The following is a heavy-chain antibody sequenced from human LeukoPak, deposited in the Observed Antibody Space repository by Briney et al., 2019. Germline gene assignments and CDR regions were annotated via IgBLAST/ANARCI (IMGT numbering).Heavy chain of an antibody. D-gene: IGHD3-22*01. CDR1: GFTFSSYS. CDR3: AKRAVVIRVILVGFHKEAYYFDS. CDR2: ISSSGSYI. Sequence: GGSLRLSCAASGFTFSSYSMNWVRQAPGKGLEWVSSISSSGSYIYYADSVKGRFTISRDNAKNSLYLQMNSLRAEDTAVYYCAKRAVVIRVILVGFHKEAYYFDSWGQGALVTVSS. J-gene: IGHJ4*02. V-gene: IGHV3-21*01.